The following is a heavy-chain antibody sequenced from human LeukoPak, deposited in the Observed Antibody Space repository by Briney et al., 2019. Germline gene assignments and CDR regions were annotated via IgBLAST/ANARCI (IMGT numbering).Heavy chain of an antibody. D-gene: IGHD6-13*01. Sequence: TGGSLRLSCAASGITFSSYAMSWVRQAPGKGLEWVSSISTSGGSTYYADSVKGRFTISRDNSKNTLYLQMNSLRAEDTAVYYCAKNGAAAVTYYYYGMDVWGQGTTVTVSS. V-gene: IGHV3-23*01. J-gene: IGHJ6*02. CDR3: AKNGAAAVTYYYYGMDV. CDR1: GITFSSYA. CDR2: ISTSGGST.